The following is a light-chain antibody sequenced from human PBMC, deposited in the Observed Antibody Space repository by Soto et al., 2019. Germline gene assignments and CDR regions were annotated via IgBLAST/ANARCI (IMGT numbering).Light chain of an antibody. CDR2: DAS. J-gene: IGKJ1*01. CDR3: QHYNSYSEA. Sequence: DIQMTQSPSTLSASVGDRVSITCRASQSVDRYLAWYQQKPGKAPHLLIYDASSLESGVPSRFSGSGSGTEFTLTISSLQPDDFATYYCQHYNSYSEAFGQGTKV. V-gene: IGKV1-5*01. CDR1: QSVDRY.